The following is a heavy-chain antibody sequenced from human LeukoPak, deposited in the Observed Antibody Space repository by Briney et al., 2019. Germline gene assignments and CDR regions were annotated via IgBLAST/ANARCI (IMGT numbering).Heavy chain of an antibody. CDR1: GFTFSSYA. D-gene: IGHD3-10*02. V-gene: IGHV3-30*04. Sequence: GGSLRLSCAASGFTFSSYAMHWVRQAPGKGLEWVAVISYDGSNKYYADSVKGRFTISRDSSKNTLYLQMNSLRAEDTAVYYCARNMFGELFTPLDYWGQGTLVTVSS. CDR3: ARNMFGELFTPLDY. J-gene: IGHJ4*02. CDR2: ISYDGSNK.